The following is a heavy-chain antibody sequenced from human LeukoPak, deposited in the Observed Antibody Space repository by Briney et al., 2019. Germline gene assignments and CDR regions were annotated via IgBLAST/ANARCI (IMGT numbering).Heavy chain of an antibody. Sequence: PGGSLRLSCAASGFTFSSYGMHWVRQAPGKGLEWVAFIRYDGSNKYYADSVKSRFTISRDNSKNTLYLQMSSLRAEDTAVYYCAKDGTEMATIILLDYWGQGTLVTVSS. V-gene: IGHV3-30*02. J-gene: IGHJ4*02. CDR3: AKDGTEMATIILLDY. CDR2: IRYDGSNK. D-gene: IGHD5-24*01. CDR1: GFTFSSYG.